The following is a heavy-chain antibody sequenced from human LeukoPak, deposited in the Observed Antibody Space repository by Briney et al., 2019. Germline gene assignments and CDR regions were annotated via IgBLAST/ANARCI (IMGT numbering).Heavy chain of an antibody. CDR3: ARDRGIAVAANYYYYGMDV. CDR2: IIPIFGTA. Sequence: SVKVSCKASGGTFSSYAISWVRQAPGQGLEWMGGIIPIFGTANYAQKFQGRVTITADESTSTAYMELSSLRSEDTAVYYCARDRGIAVAANYYYYGMDVWGQGTTVTVSS. D-gene: IGHD6-19*01. J-gene: IGHJ6*02. V-gene: IGHV1-69*13. CDR1: GGTFSSYA.